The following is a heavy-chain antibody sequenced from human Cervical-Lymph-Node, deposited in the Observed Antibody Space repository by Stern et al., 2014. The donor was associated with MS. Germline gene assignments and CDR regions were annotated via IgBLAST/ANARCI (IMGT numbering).Heavy chain of an antibody. J-gene: IGHJ4*02. CDR1: GFTFSSSA. CDR2: ISDSGDTT. CDR3: AKDRIMVYGLSWSGAYFDC. D-gene: IGHD2-8*01. Sequence: EVQLVESAGGLVQPGGSLRLSFAASGFTFSSSAMNWVLPAPATTLEWVSAISDSGDTTYYADSVKGRFTISRDNSKNTLYLQMNSLRAEDTAIYYCAKDRIMVYGLSWSGAYFDCWGQGTLLTVAS. V-gene: IGHV3-23*04.